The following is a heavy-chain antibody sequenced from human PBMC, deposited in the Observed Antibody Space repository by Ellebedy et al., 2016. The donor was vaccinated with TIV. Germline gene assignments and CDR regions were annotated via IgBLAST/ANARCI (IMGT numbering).Heavy chain of an antibody. D-gene: IGHD1-26*01. Sequence: AASVKVSCKASGYTFTDYDITWVRQAPGQGLEWVEWISAYNGNTEYAQKLHGRVTMTTDISTSTAYMDLTSLTSDDTAVYYCVRSWYSGSFYFDYWGQGTLVTVSS. V-gene: IGHV1-18*01. CDR3: VRSWYSGSFYFDY. J-gene: IGHJ4*02. CDR2: ISAYNGNT. CDR1: GYTFTDYD.